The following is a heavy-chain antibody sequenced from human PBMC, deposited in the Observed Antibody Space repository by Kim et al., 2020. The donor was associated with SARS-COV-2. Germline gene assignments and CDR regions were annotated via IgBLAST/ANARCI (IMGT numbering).Heavy chain of an antibody. Sequence: GGSLRLSCAASGFTFSASVMRWVRQAPGKGLQWVSTITESGDRTIYADSVKGSFTISRDNSKNTQYLQMISLRAEDTAVYYCAKDHPWSFDYWGQGSLVT. J-gene: IGHJ4*02. D-gene: IGHD2-8*02. V-gene: IGHV3-23*01. CDR2: ITESGDRT. CDR3: AKDHPWSFDY. CDR1: GFTFSASV.